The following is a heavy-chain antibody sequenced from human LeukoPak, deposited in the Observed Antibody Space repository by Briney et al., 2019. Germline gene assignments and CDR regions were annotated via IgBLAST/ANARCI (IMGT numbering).Heavy chain of an antibody. D-gene: IGHD6-19*01. Sequence: GGSLRLSYAASGFTFSSYSMNWVRQAPGKGLEWVSYISSTSNAIYYADSVKGRFTISRDNAKNSLYLQMNSLRAEDTAVYYCARDQSSRAPGAFDIWGQGTMVTVSS. V-gene: IGHV3-48*01. CDR2: ISSTSNAI. CDR3: ARDQSSRAPGAFDI. CDR1: GFTFSSYS. J-gene: IGHJ3*02.